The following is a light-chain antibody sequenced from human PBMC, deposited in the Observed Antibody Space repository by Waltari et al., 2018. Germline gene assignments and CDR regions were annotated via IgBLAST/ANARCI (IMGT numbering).Light chain of an antibody. CDR3: AAWDDSLSGRV. CDR2: RNN. Sequence: QSVLTPPPSSSGPPGQRVTISCSGSSSNIGNNYVYWYQQHPGTAPKLLIYRNNQRPSGVPDRFSGSKSGTSASLAISGLRSEDEADYYCAAWDDSLSGRVFGGGTKLTVL. V-gene: IGLV1-47*01. CDR1: SSNIGNNY. J-gene: IGLJ3*02.